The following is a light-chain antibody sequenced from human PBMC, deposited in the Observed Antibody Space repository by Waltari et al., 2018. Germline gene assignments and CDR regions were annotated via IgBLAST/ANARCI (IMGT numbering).Light chain of an antibody. J-gene: IGKJ1*01. CDR1: QGISSY. Sequence: DIQMTQSPSSLSASVGYTVTIPCRASQGISSYLAWYQQKPGKAPKPLIYYASNLESGVPSRFSGSGSGTEFTLTISSLQPEDFATYYCQQYNSAPWTFGQGTKVEIK. CDR3: QQYNSAPWT. CDR2: YAS. V-gene: IGKV1-16*01.